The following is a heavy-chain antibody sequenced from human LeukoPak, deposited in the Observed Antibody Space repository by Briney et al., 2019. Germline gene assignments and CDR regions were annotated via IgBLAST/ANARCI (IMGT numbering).Heavy chain of an antibody. CDR1: GGSISCSFW. D-gene: IGHD5-18*01. Sequence: PSETLSLTCSVSGGSISCSFWLSWVRQPPGEGLGGNGEIYLGGRTNSNPSLRSRFTISVDKSKNKFSLKLSPVTAADRVVYYCARDHSYSFDAFVIWGQGTIFTVSS. V-gene: IGHV4-4*02. CDR3: ARDHSYSFDAFVI. CDR2: IYLGGRT. J-gene: IGHJ3*02.